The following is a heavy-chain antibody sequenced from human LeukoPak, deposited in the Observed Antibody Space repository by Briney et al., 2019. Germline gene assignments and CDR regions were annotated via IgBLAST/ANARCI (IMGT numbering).Heavy chain of an antibody. J-gene: IGHJ4*02. D-gene: IGHD3-16*02. CDR1: GGFISSGSYY. CDR2: ISSSGGIM. V-gene: IGHV3-11*04. Sequence: GTLSLTCIVSGGFISSGSYYWGWIRQPPGKGLEWVSHISSSGGIMFYADSVKGRFTISRDNAKNSLYLQMNSLRAEDTAVYYCARVGLSLSMALDYWGQGTLVTVSS. CDR3: ARVGLSLSMALDY.